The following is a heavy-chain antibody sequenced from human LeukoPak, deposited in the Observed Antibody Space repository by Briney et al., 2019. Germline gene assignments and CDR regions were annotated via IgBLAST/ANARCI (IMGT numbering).Heavy chain of an antibody. CDR3: AREHIAAARDQYFQH. CDR1: GYTFTSYG. V-gene: IGHV1-18*01. J-gene: IGHJ1*01. CDR2: ISAYNGNT. D-gene: IGHD6-13*01. Sequence: ASVKVSCKASGYTFTSYGISWVRQAPGQGLEWMGWISAYNGNTNYAQKLQGRVTMTTDTSTSTAYMELRGLRSDDTAVYYCAREHIAAARDQYFQHWGQGTLVTVSS.